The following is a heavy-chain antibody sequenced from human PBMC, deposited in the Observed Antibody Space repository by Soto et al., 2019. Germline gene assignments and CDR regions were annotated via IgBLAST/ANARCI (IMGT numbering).Heavy chain of an antibody. V-gene: IGHV4-30-2*06. D-gene: IGHD5-18*01. CDR1: GGSVTSGGHS. J-gene: IGHJ4*02. CDR2: IYQSEYA. CDR3: AKEKATRGYSFLTDY. Sequence: SETLSLTCVVSGGSVTSGGHSWSWIRQSPGKGLEWVGSIYQSEYAYYSPSLRSRVAISVDRSNNQVSLRMTSVTAADTAIYYCAKEKATRGYSFLTDYWGQGTLVTVSS.